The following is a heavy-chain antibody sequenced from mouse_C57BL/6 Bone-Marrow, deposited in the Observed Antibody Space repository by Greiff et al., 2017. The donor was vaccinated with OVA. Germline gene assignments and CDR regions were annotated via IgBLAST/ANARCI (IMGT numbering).Heavy chain of an antibody. CDR2: IDPTNDYT. CDR1: GYTFTSYT. Sequence: QVQLQQSGAELARPGASVKMSCKASGYTFTSYTIHWVKQRPGQGLEWIGYIDPTNDYTNYNQKFKGKATLTADKSSSTAYMQLSSLTSEVSAVYYCTRGYYFDYWGQGTTLTVSS. CDR3: TRGYYFDY. J-gene: IGHJ2*01. V-gene: IGHV1-4*01.